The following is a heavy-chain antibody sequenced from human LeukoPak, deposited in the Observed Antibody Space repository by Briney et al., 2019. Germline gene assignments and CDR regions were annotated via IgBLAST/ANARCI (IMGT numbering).Heavy chain of an antibody. V-gene: IGHV1-69*13. CDR2: IIPIFGTA. J-gene: IGHJ6*03. D-gene: IGHD2/OR15-2a*01. Sequence: SVKVSCKASGGTFSSYAISWVRQAPGQGLEWMGGIIPIFGTANYAQKFQGRVTITADESTSTAYMELGSLRSEDTAVYYCARGGPLISRTGSNYYYYYMDVWGKGTTVTVSS. CDR3: ARGGPLISRTGSNYYYYYMDV. CDR1: GGTFSSYA.